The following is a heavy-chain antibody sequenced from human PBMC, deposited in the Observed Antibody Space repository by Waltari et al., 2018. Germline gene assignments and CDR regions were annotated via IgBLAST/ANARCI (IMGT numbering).Heavy chain of an antibody. CDR1: EYTFTSYD. CDR2: MNPNSGNT. J-gene: IGHJ4*02. CDR3: ARGPGSGLLWFREWTPLGY. V-gene: IGHV1-8*03. D-gene: IGHD3-10*01. Sequence: QLQPAQSGAVVTQPGASVTVSCQASEYTFTSYDINRVRQATGQGLEWMGWMNPNSGNTGYAQKFQGRVTITRNTSISTAYMELSSLRSEDTAVYYCARGPGSGLLWFREWTPLGYWGQGTLVTVSS.